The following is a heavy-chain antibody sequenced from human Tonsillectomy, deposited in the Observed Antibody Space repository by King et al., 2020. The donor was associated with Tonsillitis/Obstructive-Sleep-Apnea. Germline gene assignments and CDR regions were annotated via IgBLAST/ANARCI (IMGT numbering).Heavy chain of an antibody. CDR2: IRDKANNYAT. CDR3: TRLREYYDSSGPI. CDR1: GFTFSGSA. J-gene: IGHJ3*02. Sequence: VQLVESGGGLVQPGGSLKLSCAASGFTFSGSAVHWVRQASGKGLEWVGRIRDKANNYATAYAASVKGRFTISRDDSRNTAYLQMNSLNTEDTAVYYCTRLREYYDSSGPIWGQGTVVTVSS. D-gene: IGHD3-22*01. V-gene: IGHV3-73*01.